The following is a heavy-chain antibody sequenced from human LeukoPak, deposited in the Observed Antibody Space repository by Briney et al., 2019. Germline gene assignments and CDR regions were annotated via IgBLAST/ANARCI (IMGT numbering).Heavy chain of an antibody. V-gene: IGHV3-33*01. CDR1: GSTFSSYG. Sequence: GGSLRLSCAASGSTFSSYGMHWVRQAPGKGLEWVAVIWYDGSNKYSADSVKGRFTISRDNSKNTLYLQMNSLRAEDTAVYYCARDRSGWSVDYWGQGTLVTVSS. CDR2: IWYDGSNK. D-gene: IGHD6-19*01. J-gene: IGHJ4*02. CDR3: ARDRSGWSVDY.